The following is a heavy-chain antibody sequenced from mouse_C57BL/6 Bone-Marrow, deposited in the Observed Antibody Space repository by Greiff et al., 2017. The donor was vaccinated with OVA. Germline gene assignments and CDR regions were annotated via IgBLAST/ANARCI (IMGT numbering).Heavy chain of an antibody. J-gene: IGHJ2*01. Sequence: QVTLKECGPGILQPSQTLSLTCSFSGFSLSTFGMGVGWIRQPSGKGLEWLAHIWWDDDKYYNPALKSRLTISKDTSKNQVFLKIANVDTADTATYYCARGIYYYGSSYFDYWGQGTTLTVSS. CDR2: IWWDDDK. CDR3: ARGIYYYGSSYFDY. CDR1: GFSLSTFGMG. D-gene: IGHD1-1*01. V-gene: IGHV8-8*01.